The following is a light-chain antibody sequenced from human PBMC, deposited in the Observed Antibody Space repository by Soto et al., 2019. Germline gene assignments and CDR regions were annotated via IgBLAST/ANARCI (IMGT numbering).Light chain of an antibody. CDR3: QQYNSYPYT. J-gene: IGKJ2*01. Sequence: DLQMTQSPSTLSASVGDRVTITCRASQSVSNWLAWYQQKPGKAPNLLIYDVSSLESGVPSRFSGSGSGTEFTLTISSLQPEDFATYYCQQYNSYPYTFGQGTKLEI. V-gene: IGKV1-5*01. CDR2: DVS. CDR1: QSVSNW.